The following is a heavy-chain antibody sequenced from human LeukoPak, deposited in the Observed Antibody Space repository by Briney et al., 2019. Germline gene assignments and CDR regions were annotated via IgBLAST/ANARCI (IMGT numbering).Heavy chain of an antibody. V-gene: IGHV5-51*01. J-gene: IGHJ5*02. CDR3: ARRVGYCSGGSCKRPNWFDP. CDR1: GXSFTSYW. CDR2: IYPGDSDT. Sequence: GESLKISCKGSGXSFTSYWIGWVRQMPGKGLEWMGIIYPGDSDTRYSPSFQGQVTISADKSISTAYLQWSSLKASDTAMYYCARRVGYCSGGSCKRPNWFDPWGQGTLVTVSS. D-gene: IGHD2-15*01.